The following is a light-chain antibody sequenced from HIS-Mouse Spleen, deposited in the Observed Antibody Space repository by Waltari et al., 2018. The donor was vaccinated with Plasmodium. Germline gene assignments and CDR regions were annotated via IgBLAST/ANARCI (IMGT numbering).Light chain of an antibody. CDR1: QGISSY. J-gene: IGKJ4*01. Sequence: AIRMTQSPSSFSASTGDRVTITCRASQGISSYLAWYPQKPGKAPKLLIYAASTLQSGVPSRFSGSGSGTDLTLTISCLQSEDFATYYCQQYYSYLLTFGGGTKVEIK. CDR2: AAS. CDR3: QQYYSYLLT. V-gene: IGKV1-8*01.